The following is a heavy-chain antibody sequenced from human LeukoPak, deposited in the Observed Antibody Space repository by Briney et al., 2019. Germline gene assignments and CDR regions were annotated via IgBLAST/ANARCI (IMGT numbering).Heavy chain of an antibody. V-gene: IGHV3-30*18. CDR2: ISYDESNR. J-gene: IGHJ4*02. D-gene: IGHD3-10*01. CDR3: AKLARWFGELSPFDY. Sequence: GGSLGLSCAASGFTFSSHIMNWVRQAPGKGLEWLAVISYDESNRYYAGSVEGRFTISRDNSKNTVYLQMNRLRAEDTAVYYCAKLARWFGELSPFDYWGQGTLVTVSS. CDR1: GFTFSSHI.